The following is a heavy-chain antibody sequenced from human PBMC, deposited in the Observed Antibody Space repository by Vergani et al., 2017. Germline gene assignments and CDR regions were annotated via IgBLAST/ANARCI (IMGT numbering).Heavy chain of an antibody. CDR2: ISGNGGNS. J-gene: IGHJ6*03. V-gene: IGHV3-23*04. CDR1: GFTFSNYA. Sequence: EVQLVESGGGSVQPGGSPRLSCAASGFTFSNYAMTWVRQAPGKGLEWVSSISGNGGNSNYADSVKGRFTISRDNSKNTVYLQMNILRGDDTAVYYCARVALTYYYHYYYMDGWGEGTTVTVSS. CDR3: ARVALTYYYHYYYMDG.